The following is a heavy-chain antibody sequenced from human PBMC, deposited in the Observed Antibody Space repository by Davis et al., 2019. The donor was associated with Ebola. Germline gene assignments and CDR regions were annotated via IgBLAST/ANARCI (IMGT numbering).Heavy chain of an antibody. CDR1: VITFSSYA. CDR3: AGLWGYFDY. J-gene: IGHJ4*02. D-gene: IGHD2-21*01. Sequence: GESLKISCADSVITFSSYAMNWVRQAPGKGLEWVSYISSSSSTIYYADSVKGRFTVSRDNAKNSLYLQMNSLRAEDTAVYYCAGLWGYFDYWGQGTLVTVSS. CDR2: ISSSSSTI. V-gene: IGHV3-48*04.